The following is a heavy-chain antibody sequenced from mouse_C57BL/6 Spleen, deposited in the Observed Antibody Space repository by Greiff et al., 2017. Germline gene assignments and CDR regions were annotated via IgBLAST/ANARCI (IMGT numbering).Heavy chain of an antibody. CDR3: ASPLGAMDY. CDR2: IHPNSGST. D-gene: IGHD4-1*01. Sequence: QVHVKQPGAELVKPGASVKLSCKASGYTFTSYWMHWVKQRPGQGLEWIGMIHPNSGSTNYNEKFKSKATLTVDKSSSTAYMQLSSLTSEDSAVYYCASPLGAMDYWGQGTSVTVSS. V-gene: IGHV1-64*01. CDR1: GYTFTSYW. J-gene: IGHJ4*01.